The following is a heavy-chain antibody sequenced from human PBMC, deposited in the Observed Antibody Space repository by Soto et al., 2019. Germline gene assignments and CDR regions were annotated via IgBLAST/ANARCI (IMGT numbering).Heavy chain of an antibody. J-gene: IGHJ6*03. CDR1: GGSFSGYY. V-gene: IGHV4-34*01. D-gene: IGHD3-9*01. Sequence: QVQLQQWGAGLLKPSETLSLPCAVYGGSFSGYYWGWIRQPPGKGLEWIGEINHSGSTNYNPSLKSRVTISVDTSKHQFSRKLSSVTAADTAVYYCARGGPHYDILTGSSFMDVWGKGTTVTVSS. CDR2: INHSGST. CDR3: ARGGPHYDILTGSSFMDV.